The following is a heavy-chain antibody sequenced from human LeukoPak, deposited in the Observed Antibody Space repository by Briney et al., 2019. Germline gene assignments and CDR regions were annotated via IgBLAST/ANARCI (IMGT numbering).Heavy chain of an antibody. CDR1: GLTFSGYW. CDR2: MKPDGSEK. J-gene: IGHJ4*02. Sequence: GGSLRLSCAASGLTFSGYWMNWVRQAPGKGLEWEANMKPDGSEKYYVDSVKGRFTISRDNTKKSLYLQMTSLRAEDTAVYYCARGSGDYSGQRILVTVSS. CDR3: ARGSGDY. V-gene: IGHV3-7*04.